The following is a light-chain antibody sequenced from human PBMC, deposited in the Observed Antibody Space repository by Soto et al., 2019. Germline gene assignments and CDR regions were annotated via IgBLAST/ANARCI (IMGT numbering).Light chain of an antibody. V-gene: IGLV1-40*01. J-gene: IGLJ2*01. Sequence: QSVLTQPPSVSGAPGQRVTISCTGSSSNIGADYDVHWYQHLPGTAPKLLIYANSHRPSGVPDRFSGSKSGTSASLAIAGLQAADDANYYCQSYDSSLSVVFGGGTKLTVL. CDR1: SSNIGADYD. CDR2: ANS. CDR3: QSYDSSLSVV.